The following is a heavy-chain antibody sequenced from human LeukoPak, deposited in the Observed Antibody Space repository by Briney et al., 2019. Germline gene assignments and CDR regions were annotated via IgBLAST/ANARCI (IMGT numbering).Heavy chain of an antibody. CDR3: VREGFYFFDF. CDR2: IKQDGSET. CDR1: GFTFSSYG. J-gene: IGHJ4*01. V-gene: IGHV3-7*01. Sequence: GGSLRLSCAASGFTFSSYGMSWVRQAPGKGLEWVANIKQDGSETTYADSVRGRFTIFRDNAKDSVYLQMNSLRAEDSATYYCVREGFYFFDFWGQGTLVTVSS.